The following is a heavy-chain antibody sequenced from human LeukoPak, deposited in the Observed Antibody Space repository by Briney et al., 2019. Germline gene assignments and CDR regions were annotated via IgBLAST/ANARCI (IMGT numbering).Heavy chain of an antibody. CDR1: GFTFSNYA. V-gene: IGHV3-23*01. CDR2: ISGSGGST. CDR3: AKGQGVATTSGQFSFDY. D-gene: IGHD5-24*01. Sequence: GGSLRLSCAASGFTFSNYAMSWVRQAPEKGLEWVSAISGSGGSTYYADSVKGRFTISRDNSKNTLYLQMNSLRAEDTAVYYCAKGQGVATTSGQFSFDYWGQGTLVTVSS. J-gene: IGHJ4*02.